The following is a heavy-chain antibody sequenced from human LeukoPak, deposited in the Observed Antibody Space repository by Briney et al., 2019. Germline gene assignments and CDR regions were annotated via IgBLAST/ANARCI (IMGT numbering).Heavy chain of an antibody. CDR1: GFTFSDYY. CDR3: ARAYGSGSGNYYYYYGMDV. CDR2: ISSRGSTI. Sequence: GGSLRLSCAASGFTFSDYYMSWIRQAPGKGLEWVSYISSRGSTIYYADSVKGRFTISRDNAKNSLYLQMNSLRAEDTAVYYCARAYGSGSGNYYYYYGMDVWGQGTTVTVSS. D-gene: IGHD3-10*01. J-gene: IGHJ6*02. V-gene: IGHV3-11*01.